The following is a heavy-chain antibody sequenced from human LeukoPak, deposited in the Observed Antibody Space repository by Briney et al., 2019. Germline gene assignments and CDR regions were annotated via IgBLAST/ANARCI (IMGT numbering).Heavy chain of an antibody. CDR1: GFTFSSYW. V-gene: IGHV3-7*01. J-gene: IGHJ6*02. CDR3: AKESTSGGYDYDYYYGLDV. D-gene: IGHD5-12*01. Sequence: PGGSLRLSCAASGFTFSSYWMSWVRQAPGKGLEWVANIKQDGSEKYYVDSVKGRFTISRDNAKNSLYLQMNSLRAEDTAVYYRAKESTSGGYDYDYYYGLDVWGQGTTVTVSS. CDR2: IKQDGSEK.